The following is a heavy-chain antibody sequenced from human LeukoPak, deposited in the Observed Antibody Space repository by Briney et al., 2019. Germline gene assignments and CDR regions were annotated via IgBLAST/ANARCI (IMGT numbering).Heavy chain of an antibody. D-gene: IGHD3-3*01. CDR2: ISSSSSYI. V-gene: IGHV3-21*01. CDR3: ARDIRSAYYDFWSGYSY. Sequence: GGSLRLSCAASGFTFSSYSMNWVRQAPGKGLEWVSSISSSSSYINYADSVRGRFTISRDNAKNSLFLQMDSLRGEDTAVYYCARDIRSAYYDFWSGYSYWGQGTLVTVSS. J-gene: IGHJ4*02. CDR1: GFTFSSYS.